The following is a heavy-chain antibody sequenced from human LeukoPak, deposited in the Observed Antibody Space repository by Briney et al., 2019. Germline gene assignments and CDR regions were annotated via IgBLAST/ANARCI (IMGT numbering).Heavy chain of an antibody. CDR2: IYYSGST. Sequence: PSETLSLTCTVSGGSISSYYWSWIRQPPGKGLEWIGYIYYSGSTNYNPSLKSRVTISVDTSKNQFSLKLSSVTAADTAVYYCARWGTSSGYYTFDYWGRGTLVTVSS. CDR3: ARWGTSSGYYTFDY. J-gene: IGHJ4*02. CDR1: GGSISSYY. V-gene: IGHV4-59*01. D-gene: IGHD3-22*01.